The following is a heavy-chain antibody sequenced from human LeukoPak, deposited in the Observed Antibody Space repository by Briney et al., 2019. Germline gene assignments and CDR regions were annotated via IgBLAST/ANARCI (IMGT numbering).Heavy chain of an antibody. D-gene: IGHD3-10*01. V-gene: IGHV3-73*01. CDR2: IRSKANSYAT. J-gene: IGHJ4*02. CDR3: TRHGASEWFGELLSFDY. CDR1: GYTFTGYY. Sequence: KVSCKASGYTFTGYYMHWVRQASGKGLEWVGRIRSKANSYATAYAASVKGRFTISRDDSKNTAYLQMNSLKTEDTAVYYCTRHGASEWFGELLSFDYWGQGTQVTVSS.